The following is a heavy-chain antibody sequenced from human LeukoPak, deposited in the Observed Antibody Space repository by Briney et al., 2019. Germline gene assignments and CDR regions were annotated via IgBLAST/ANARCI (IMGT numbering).Heavy chain of an antibody. CDR2: ISDIGSI. CDR1: GGSISSYY. Sequence: SETLSLTCTVSGGSISSYYWSWIRQPPGKGLEWIAYISDIGSINYNPSPKSRVTISLDTSKNQFSLKLSSVTAADMAVYYCAGHHPRNTVDFWGQGTLVTVSS. J-gene: IGHJ4*02. CDR3: AGHHPRNTVDF. V-gene: IGHV4-59*08. D-gene: IGHD2-8*02.